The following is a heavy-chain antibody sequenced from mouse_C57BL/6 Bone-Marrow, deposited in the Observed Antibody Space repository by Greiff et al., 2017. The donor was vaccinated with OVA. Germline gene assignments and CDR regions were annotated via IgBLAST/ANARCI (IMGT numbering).Heavy chain of an antibody. J-gene: IGHJ2*01. CDR2: IYPRSGNT. CDR1: GYTFTSYG. CDR3: ARSRRNYGYYFDY. Sequence: VQLQESGAELARPGASVKLSCKASGYTFTSYGISWVKQRTGQGLEWIGEIYPRSGNTYYNEKFKGKATLTADKSSSTAYMELRSLTSEDSAVYFCARSRRNYGYYFDYWGQGTTLTVSS. D-gene: IGHD2-2*01. V-gene: IGHV1-81*01.